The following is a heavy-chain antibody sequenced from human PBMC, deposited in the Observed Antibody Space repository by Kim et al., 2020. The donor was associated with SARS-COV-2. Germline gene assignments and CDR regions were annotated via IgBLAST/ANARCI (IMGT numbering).Heavy chain of an antibody. CDR2: INPSGGST. CDR1: GYTFTSHY. CDR3: ARAMGGYYGMDV. Sequence: ASVKVSCKAPGYTFTSHYMHWVRQAPGQGLEWMGIINPSGGSTSYAQKFQGRVTMTRDTSTSTAYMELSSLRSEDTAVYYCARAMGGYYGMDVWGQGTTVTVSS. V-gene: IGHV1-46*01. D-gene: IGHD3-16*01. J-gene: IGHJ6*02.